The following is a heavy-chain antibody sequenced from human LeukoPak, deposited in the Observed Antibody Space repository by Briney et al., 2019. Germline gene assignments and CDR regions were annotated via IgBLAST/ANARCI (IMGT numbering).Heavy chain of an antibody. J-gene: IGHJ4*02. CDR3: AILGITMVRGEGLDF. CDR2: TNRDGSEK. V-gene: IGHV3-7*03. Sequence: GGSLRLSCAASEFTFTNFWMSWVRQAPGKGLEWVANTNRDGSEKYYVDPVKGRVTISRDNAMNFLYLQLNSLRAEDTAVYYCAILGITMVRGEGLDFWGQGTLVTVSS. D-gene: IGHD3-10*01. CDR1: EFTFTNFW.